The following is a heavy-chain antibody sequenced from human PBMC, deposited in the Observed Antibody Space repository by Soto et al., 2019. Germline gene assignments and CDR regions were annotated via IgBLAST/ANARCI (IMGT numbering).Heavy chain of an antibody. CDR2: ISYDGSNK. J-gene: IGHJ4*02. Sequence: GGSLRLSCAASGFTFSSYGMHWVRQAPGKGLEWVAVISYDGSNKYYADSVKGRFTISRDNSKNTLYLQMNSLRAEDTAVYYCAKGGGYCSGGSCYPTSYFDYWGQGT. V-gene: IGHV3-30*18. D-gene: IGHD2-15*01. CDR3: AKGGGYCSGGSCYPTSYFDY. CDR1: GFTFSSYG.